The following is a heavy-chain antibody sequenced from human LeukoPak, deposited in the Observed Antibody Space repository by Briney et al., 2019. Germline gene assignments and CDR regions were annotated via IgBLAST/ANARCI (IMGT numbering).Heavy chain of an antibody. V-gene: IGHV1-18*04. CDR2: ISAYNGNT. CDR1: GYTFTGYY. Sequence: GASVKVSCKASGYTFTGYYMHWVRQAPGQGLEWMGWISAYNGNTNYAQKLQGRVTMTTDTSTSTAYMELRSLRSDDTAVYYCARDLYGGKGGFDYWGQGTLVTVSS. D-gene: IGHD4-23*01. J-gene: IGHJ4*02. CDR3: ARDLYGGKGGFDY.